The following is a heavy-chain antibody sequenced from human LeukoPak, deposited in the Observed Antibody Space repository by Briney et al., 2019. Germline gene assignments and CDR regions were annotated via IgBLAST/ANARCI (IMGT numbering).Heavy chain of an antibody. Sequence: PSETLSLTCAVYGDYLSDYYWSWIRQSPGKGLQWIGEVAHKGPTVYSPTLNRKYNPSLESRVTISVDTSKNQFSLKLSSVTAADTAVYYCARVFMVRGAESYYYYGMDVWGQGTTVTVSS. CDR1: GDYLSDYY. J-gene: IGHJ6*02. CDR2: VAHKGPT. V-gene: IGHV4-34*01. D-gene: IGHD3-10*01. CDR3: ARVFMVRGAESYYYYGMDV.